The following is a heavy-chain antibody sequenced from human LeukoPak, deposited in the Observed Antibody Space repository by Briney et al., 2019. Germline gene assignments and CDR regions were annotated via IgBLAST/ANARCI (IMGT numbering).Heavy chain of an antibody. J-gene: IGHJ4*02. CDR1: GFTFSSYA. V-gene: IGHV3-23*01. Sequence: PGGSLRLSCAASGFTFSSYAMSWVRQAPGKGLEWVSAISGSGGSTYYADSVKGRFTISRDNAKNSLYLQMNSLRAEDTAVYYCARGPNDMGIAGNWGQGTLVTVSS. CDR3: ARGPNDMGIAGN. D-gene: IGHD6-13*01. CDR2: ISGSGGST.